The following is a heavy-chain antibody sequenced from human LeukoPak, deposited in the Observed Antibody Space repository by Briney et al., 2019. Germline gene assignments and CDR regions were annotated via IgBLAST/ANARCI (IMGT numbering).Heavy chain of an antibody. Sequence: PGGSLRLSCTTSGFTFGDYAMSWVRQAPGKGLEWVGFIRSKAYGGTTEYAASAKGRFTISRDDSKSIAYLQMNSLKTEDTAVYYCTRHNERITIFGVDTPVDVWGKGTTVTVSS. CDR3: TRHNERITIFGVDTPVDV. CDR2: IRSKAYGGTT. CDR1: GFTFGDYA. D-gene: IGHD3-3*01. V-gene: IGHV3-49*04. J-gene: IGHJ6*04.